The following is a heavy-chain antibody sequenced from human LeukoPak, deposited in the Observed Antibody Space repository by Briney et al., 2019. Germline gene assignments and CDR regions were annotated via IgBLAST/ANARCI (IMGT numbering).Heavy chain of an antibody. Sequence: ASVKVSCKVSGYTLTELPMHWVRQAPGKGLEWMGGFDPEDGVTFYAEKFQGRVTMTEDTSADTAYMELISLRSEDTAVYYCATDRSSGWVDSWGQGTLVTVSS. D-gene: IGHD6-19*01. V-gene: IGHV1-24*01. CDR2: FDPEDGVT. CDR1: GYTLTELP. J-gene: IGHJ4*02. CDR3: ATDRSSGWVDS.